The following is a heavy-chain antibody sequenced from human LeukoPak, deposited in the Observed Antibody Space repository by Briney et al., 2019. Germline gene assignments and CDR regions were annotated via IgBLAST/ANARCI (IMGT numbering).Heavy chain of an antibody. Sequence: GGSLRLSCAASGFTFSSYSMNWVRQAPGKGLEWVSSISSSSSYIYYADSVKGRFTISRDNAKNSLYLQMNSLRAEDTAVYYCAREARISRNFDYWGQGTLVTVSS. CDR2: ISSSSSYI. J-gene: IGHJ4*02. V-gene: IGHV3-21*01. CDR3: AREARISRNFDY. CDR1: GFTFSSYS. D-gene: IGHD2/OR15-2a*01.